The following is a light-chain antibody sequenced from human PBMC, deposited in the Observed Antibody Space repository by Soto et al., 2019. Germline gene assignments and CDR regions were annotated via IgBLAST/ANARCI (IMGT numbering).Light chain of an antibody. CDR1: QGVSRSN. CDR3: QHYNTSLT. CDR2: GAS. J-gene: IGKJ4*01. V-gene: IGKV3-20*01. Sequence: EILLTQSPCTLSLSPGERATLSCRASQGVSRSNVACYQKKPGQAPRLLISGASSKATVISGRFSGAASGKVFPLSINMLYPEDFADYYCQHYNTSLTFGGGTKVEI.